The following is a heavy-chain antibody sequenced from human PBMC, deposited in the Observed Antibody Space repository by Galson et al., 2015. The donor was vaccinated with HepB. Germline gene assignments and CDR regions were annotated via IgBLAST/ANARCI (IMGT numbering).Heavy chain of an antibody. Sequence: SVKVSCKASGYTFTGYYMHWLRQAPGQVLECMGRINVNNGDTSYAPKFQGRITMTRDTSISTVYVELNMLRSDDTAMYYWGRGSLIRPRSVVEYWGQGALVTVSS. CDR2: INVNNGDT. V-gene: IGHV1-2*06. CDR3: GRGSLIRPRSVVEY. J-gene: IGHJ4*02. CDR1: GYTFTGYY. D-gene: IGHD2-8*01.